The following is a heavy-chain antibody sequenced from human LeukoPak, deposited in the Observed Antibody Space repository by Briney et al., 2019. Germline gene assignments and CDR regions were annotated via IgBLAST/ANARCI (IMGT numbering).Heavy chain of an antibody. CDR3: ARGRSTTGTFFIY. J-gene: IGHJ4*02. D-gene: IGHD1-1*01. CDR1: GYTFTGYY. Sequence: ASVKVSCKASGYTFTGYYMHWVRQAPGQGLEWMGWINPNSGGTNYAQKFQGRVTVTRDTSISTAYMELSRLRSDDTAAYYCARGRSTTGTFFIYWGQGTLVTVSS. CDR2: INPNSGGT. V-gene: IGHV1-2*02.